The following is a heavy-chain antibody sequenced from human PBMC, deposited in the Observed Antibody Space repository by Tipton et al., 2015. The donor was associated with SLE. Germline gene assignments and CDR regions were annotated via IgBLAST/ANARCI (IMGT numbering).Heavy chain of an antibody. V-gene: IGHV3-74*01. CDR3: ARSTSFGVADY. J-gene: IGHJ4*02. Sequence: SLRLSCAASGFTFSSYWMHWVPQAPGKGLVWVSRINSDGSSTSYADSVKGRFTISRDNAKNTLYLQMNSLRAEDTAVHYCARSTSFGVADYWGQGTLVTVSS. CDR1: GFTFSSYW. CDR2: INSDGSST. D-gene: IGHD3-3*01.